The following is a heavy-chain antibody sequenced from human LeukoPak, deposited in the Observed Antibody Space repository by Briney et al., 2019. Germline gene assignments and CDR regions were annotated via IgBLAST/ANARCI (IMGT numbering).Heavy chain of an antibody. CDR2: INTNTGNP. V-gene: IGHV7-4-1*02. CDR3: ARDRGRGLIDY. D-gene: IGHD3-10*01. CDR1: GYTFTTYG. Sequence: GASVKVSCKASGYTFTTYGISWVRQAPGQGLEWMGWINTNTGNPTYAQGFTGRFVFSLDTSVSTAYLQISSLKAEDTAVYYCARDRGRGLIDYWGQGTLVTVSS. J-gene: IGHJ4*02.